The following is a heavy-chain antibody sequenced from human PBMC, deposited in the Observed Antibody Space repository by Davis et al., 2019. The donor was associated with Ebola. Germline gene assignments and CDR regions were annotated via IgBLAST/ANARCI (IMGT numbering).Heavy chain of an antibody. CDR2: ISYDGSNK. V-gene: IGHV3-30*18. CDR1: GFTFSSYG. CDR3: AKSGLSFGVVKYHYGMDV. Sequence: GESLKISCAASGFTFSSYGMHWVRHAPGKGLERVAVISYDGSNKYYADSVKGRFTISRDNSKNTLYLQMNSLRAEDTAVYYCAKSGLSFGVVKYHYGMDVWGKGATVTVSS. D-gene: IGHD3-3*01. J-gene: IGHJ6*04.